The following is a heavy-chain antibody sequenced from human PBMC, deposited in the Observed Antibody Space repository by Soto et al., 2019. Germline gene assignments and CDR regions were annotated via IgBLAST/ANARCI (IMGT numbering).Heavy chain of an antibody. CDR1: GYTFTGYY. CDR3: ARDPRGSSSSVPVDY. D-gene: IGHD6-6*01. Sequence: GASVKVSCKASGYTFTGYYMHWVRQAPGQGLEWMGIINPSNGSTSYAQKFQGRVTMTRDTSTSTVYMELSSLRSEDTAVYYCARDPRGSSSSVPVDYWGQGTLVTVSS. J-gene: IGHJ4*02. CDR2: INPSNGST. V-gene: IGHV1-46*03.